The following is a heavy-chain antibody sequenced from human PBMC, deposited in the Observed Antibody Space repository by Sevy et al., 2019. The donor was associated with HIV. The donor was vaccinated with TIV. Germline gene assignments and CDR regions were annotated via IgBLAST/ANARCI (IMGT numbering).Heavy chain of an antibody. V-gene: IGHV4-39*01. CDR1: GGSISSSSYY. CDR3: ARLDRYSSSWYKRYYGMDV. Sequence: SQTLSLTCTVSGGSISSSSYYWGWIRQPPGKGLEWIGSIYYSGSTYNPSLKSRVTISVDTSKNQFSLKLSSVTAADTAVYYCARLDRYSSSWYKRYYGMDVWGQGTTVTVSS. J-gene: IGHJ6*02. D-gene: IGHD6-13*01. CDR2: IYYSGST.